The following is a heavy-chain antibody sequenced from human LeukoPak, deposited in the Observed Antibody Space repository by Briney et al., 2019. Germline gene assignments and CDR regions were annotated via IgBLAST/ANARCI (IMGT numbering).Heavy chain of an antibody. J-gene: IGHJ4*02. CDR3: ARASKSRYSSSSPLGY. CDR1: GYTFTGYY. CDR2: INPNSGGT. D-gene: IGHD6-6*01. V-gene: IGHV1-2*02. Sequence: ASVKVSCKASGYTFTGYYMHWVRQAPGQGLEWMGWINPNSGGTNYAQKFQGRVTMTRDTSISTAYMGLSRLRSDDTAVYYCARASKSRYSSSSPLGYWGQGTLVTVSS.